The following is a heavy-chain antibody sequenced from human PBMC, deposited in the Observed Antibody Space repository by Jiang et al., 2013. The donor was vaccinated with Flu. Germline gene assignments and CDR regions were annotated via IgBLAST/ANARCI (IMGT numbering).Heavy chain of an antibody. J-gene: IGHJ4*02. CDR2: IYWNDER. CDR3: AHISPETWVYAIPGNYFDY. V-gene: IGHV2-5*01. Sequence: KPTQTLTLTCTFSGFSLSTSGVGVGWIRQPPGKALEWLALIYWNDERRSSASLKSRLTITKDTSKNQVVLTMTNMDPVDTATYYCAHISPETWVYAIPGNYFDYWGQGTLVTVSS. D-gene: IGHD2-8*01. CDR1: GFSLSTSGVG.